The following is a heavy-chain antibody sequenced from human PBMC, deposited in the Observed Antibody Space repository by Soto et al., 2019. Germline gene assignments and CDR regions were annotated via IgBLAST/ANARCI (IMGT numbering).Heavy chain of an antibody. D-gene: IGHD6-13*01. CDR2: ISGSGGLT. CDR3: AKRQGIETAAKNFDF. Sequence: PASSMRLCCAASGFTFSNHAMSWVRQAPGEGLEWVSGISGSGGLTYYADCVKCRFSMSRDNSKNTLYLQMNILTAEDTAGYFCAKRQGIETAAKNFDFWGGGTLVTVSS. J-gene: IGHJ4*02. CDR1: GFTFSNHA. V-gene: IGHV3-23*01.